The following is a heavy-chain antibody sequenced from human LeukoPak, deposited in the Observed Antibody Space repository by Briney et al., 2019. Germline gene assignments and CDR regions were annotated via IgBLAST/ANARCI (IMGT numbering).Heavy chain of an antibody. CDR2: IYSGGST. CDR3: ARDVGYCSSTSCWNWFDP. CDR1: GFTVSSNY. D-gene: IGHD2-2*03. Sequence: GGSLRLSCAASGFTVSSNYMSWVRQAPGKGLEWVSVIYSGGSTYYADSVKGRFTISRDNSKNTLYLQMNSLRAEDTAVYYCARDVGYCSSTSCWNWFDPWGQGTLVTVSS. V-gene: IGHV3-53*05. J-gene: IGHJ5*02.